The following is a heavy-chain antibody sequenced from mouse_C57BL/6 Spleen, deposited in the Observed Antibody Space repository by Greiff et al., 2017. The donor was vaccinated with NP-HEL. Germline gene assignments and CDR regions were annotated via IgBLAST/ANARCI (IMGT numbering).Heavy chain of an antibody. Sequence: EVKLEESGGGLVQPGGSLSLSCAASGFTFTDYYMSWVRQPPGKALEWLGFIRNKANGYTTEYSASVKGRFTISRDNSQSILYLQRNALGAEDSATYYGARYRGGSSLYYAMDYWGQGTSVTVSS. CDR3: ARYRGGSSLYYAMDY. J-gene: IGHJ4*01. D-gene: IGHD1-1*01. V-gene: IGHV7-3*01. CDR1: GFTFTDYY. CDR2: IRNKANGYTT.